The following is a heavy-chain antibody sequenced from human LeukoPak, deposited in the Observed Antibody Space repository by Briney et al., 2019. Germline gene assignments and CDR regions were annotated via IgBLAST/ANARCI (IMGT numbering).Heavy chain of an antibody. CDR3: ARDRETWHGLRYFDY. J-gene: IGHJ4*02. D-gene: IGHD1-26*01. V-gene: IGHV3-53*01. Sequence: PGGSLRLSCAASGFTVSSNYMSWVRQAPGKGLEWVSVIYSGGSTYYADSVKGRFTISRDNSKNTLYLQMNSLRAEDTAVYYCARDRETWHGLRYFDYWGQGTLVTVSS. CDR1: GFTVSSNY. CDR2: IYSGGST.